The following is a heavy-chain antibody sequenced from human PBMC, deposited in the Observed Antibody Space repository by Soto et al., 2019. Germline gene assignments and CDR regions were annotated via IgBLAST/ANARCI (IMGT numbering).Heavy chain of an antibody. CDR2: IYFSGRT. CDR1: GGSISSVAYY. D-gene: IGHD3-10*01. V-gene: IGHV4-31*03. J-gene: IGHJ4*02. Sequence: SETLSLTCTVSGGSISSVAYYWSWIRQHPGKGLEWIGYIYFSGRTDYNPSLKSRVTISLDTSKNQFSLKLSSVTAADTAVYYCARALNDGSGLHXWGQGALVTV. CDR3: ARALNDGSGLHX.